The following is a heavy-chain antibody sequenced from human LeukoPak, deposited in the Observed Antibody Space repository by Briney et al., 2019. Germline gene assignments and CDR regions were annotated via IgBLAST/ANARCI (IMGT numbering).Heavy chain of an antibody. Sequence: GGSLRLSCTASGFMISNFGLHWVRQAPGKGLEWVAHTSYSGSHEFYADSVKGRATISRDNSKNTMYVELSSLRPEDTAVYFCAKDQGGGLISWYFDLWGRGTLVTVSS. V-gene: IGHV3-30*18. CDR2: TSYSGSHE. CDR1: GFMISNFG. D-gene: IGHD2-8*01. CDR3: AKDQGGGLISWYFDL. J-gene: IGHJ2*01.